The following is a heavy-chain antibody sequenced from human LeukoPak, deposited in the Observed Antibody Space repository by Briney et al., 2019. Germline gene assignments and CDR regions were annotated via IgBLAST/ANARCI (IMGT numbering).Heavy chain of an antibody. CDR2: VDPEDGET. CDR3: ARDTEVVPAAIHAFDI. Sequence: ASVKVSCKVSGYTFTDYYMHWVQQAPGKGLEWMGLVDPEDGETIYAEKFQGRVTITADTSTDTAYMELSSLRSEDTAVYYCARDTEVVPAAIHAFDIWGQGTMVTVSS. V-gene: IGHV1-69-2*01. J-gene: IGHJ3*02. CDR1: GYTFTDYY. D-gene: IGHD2-2*01.